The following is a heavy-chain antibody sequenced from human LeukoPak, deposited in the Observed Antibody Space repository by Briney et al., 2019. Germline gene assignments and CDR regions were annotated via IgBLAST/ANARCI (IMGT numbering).Heavy chain of an antibody. V-gene: IGHV3-21*01. CDR1: GFTFSSYG. J-gene: IGHJ4*02. D-gene: IGHD1-1*01. CDR2: ISSSGDYI. Sequence: GGTLRLSCAASGFTFSSYGMSWVRQAPGKGLEWVSSISSSGDYIYYADSVKGRFTLSRDNARNSLYLQMDSLRAEDTAVYFCARGTTDLDYWGQGTLVTVSS. CDR3: ARGTTDLDY.